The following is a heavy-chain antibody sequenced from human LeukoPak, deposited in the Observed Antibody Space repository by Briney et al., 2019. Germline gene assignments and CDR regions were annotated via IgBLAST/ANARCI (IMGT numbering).Heavy chain of an antibody. D-gene: IGHD7-27*01. CDR1: GGSISSGGYS. Sequence: PSETLSLTCAVSGGSISSGGYSWSWIRQPPGKGLEWIGYIYHSGSTYYNPSLKSRVTISVDRSKNQFSLKLSSVTAADTAVYYCARVRPTAGDPSWYFDLWGRGTLVTVSS. V-gene: IGHV4-30-2*01. J-gene: IGHJ2*01. CDR2: IYHSGST. CDR3: ARVRPTAGDPSWYFDL.